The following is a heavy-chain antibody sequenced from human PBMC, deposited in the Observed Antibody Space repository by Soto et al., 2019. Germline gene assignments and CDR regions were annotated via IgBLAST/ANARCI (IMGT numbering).Heavy chain of an antibody. CDR2: IYYRGTT. CDR1: GVSTSNHY. Sequence: SETLSLTCSVSGVSTSNHYWSWIRKPPGQGPQWIGCIYYRGTTNYNASLNSRVTISIDTSKNQFSLKLTSVTTADTAVYYCARGGGSPFHDHEFDYWGQGILVTVSS. D-gene: IGHD6-19*01. J-gene: IGHJ4*02. CDR3: ARGGGSPFHDHEFDY. V-gene: IGHV4-59*11.